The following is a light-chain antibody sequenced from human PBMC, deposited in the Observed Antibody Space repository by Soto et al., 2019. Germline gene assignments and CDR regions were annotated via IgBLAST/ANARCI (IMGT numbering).Light chain of an antibody. V-gene: IGKV1-5*01. Sequence: DVQLIQSPSTLSASIGDRVTITCRVSQPIRDWVAWYQQKPGKAPKLLIYDATSSDSGVPSRFSGSGSGTEFTLTISSLQPGDFATYYCQQYDSYSNTFGQGTRVEL. CDR2: DAT. CDR1: QPIRDW. CDR3: QQYDSYSNT. J-gene: IGKJ1*01.